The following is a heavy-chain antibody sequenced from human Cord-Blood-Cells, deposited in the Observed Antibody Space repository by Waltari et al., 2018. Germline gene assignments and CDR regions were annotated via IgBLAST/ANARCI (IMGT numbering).Heavy chain of an antibody. Sequence: QVQLQESGPGLVKPSQTLSLTCTVPGGSISSGDYSWSWLRQPPGKGLEWIGYIYYSGSTYYNPSLKSRVTISVDTSKNQFSLKLSSVTAADTAVYYCARDEGGSGSFDYWGQGTLVTVSS. CDR2: IYYSGST. J-gene: IGHJ4*02. V-gene: IGHV4-30-4*08. CDR3: ARDEGGSGSFDY. CDR1: GGSISSGDYS. D-gene: IGHD3-10*01.